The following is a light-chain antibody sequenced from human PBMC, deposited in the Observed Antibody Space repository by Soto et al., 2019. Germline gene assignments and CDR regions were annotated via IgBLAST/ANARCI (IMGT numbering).Light chain of an antibody. J-gene: IGLJ1*01. CDR3: CSYAGGSNV. CDR2: EGS. Sequence: QSVLTQPASVSGSPGQSITISCTGTSSDVGSYKFVSWYQQHPGKAPKLVIYEGSKRPSGVYDRFSGSKSGNTASLTISGLQADDEADYFCCSYAGGSNVFGTGTKVTVL. V-gene: IGLV2-23*03. CDR1: SSDVGSYKF.